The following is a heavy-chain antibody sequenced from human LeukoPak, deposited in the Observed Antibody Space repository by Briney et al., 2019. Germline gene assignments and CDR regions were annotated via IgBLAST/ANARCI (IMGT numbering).Heavy chain of an antibody. D-gene: IGHD3-10*01. CDR2: ISYDGSNK. CDR1: GFTFSSYG. Sequence: AGGSLRLSCAASGFTFSSYGMHWVRQAPGKGLEWGAVISYDGSNKYYADSVKGRFTISRDNSKNTLYLQMNSLRAEDTAVYYCAKDALWFGELSWFDPWGQGTLVTVSS. CDR3: AKDALWFGELSWFDP. V-gene: IGHV3-30*18. J-gene: IGHJ5*02.